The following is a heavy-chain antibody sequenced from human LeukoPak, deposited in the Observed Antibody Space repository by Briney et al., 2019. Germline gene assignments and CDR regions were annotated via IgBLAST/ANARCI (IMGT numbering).Heavy chain of an antibody. CDR1: GYTFTGYY. D-gene: IGHD5-24*01. V-gene: IGHV1-2*02. Sequence: ASVKVSCKASGYTFTGYYMHWVRQAPGQGLEWMGWINPNSGGTNYAQKFQGRATMTRDTSISTAYMELSRLRSDDTAVYYCARESEMATIYGAFDIWGQGTMVTVSS. CDR2: INPNSGGT. CDR3: ARESEMATIYGAFDI. J-gene: IGHJ3*02.